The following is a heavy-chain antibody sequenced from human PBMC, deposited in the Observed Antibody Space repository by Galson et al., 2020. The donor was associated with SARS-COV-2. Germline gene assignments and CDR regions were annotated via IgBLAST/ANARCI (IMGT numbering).Heavy chain of an antibody. CDR2: MDWDGDR. CDR3: ARIDSSGCRGNY. D-gene: IGHD6-19*01. CDR1: GFSLSTSGVC. V-gene: IGHV2-70*11. Sequence: RESGPTLVKPTQTLTLTCTFSGFSLSTSGVCVNWIRQPPGKALEWLARMDWDGDRYYSTSLKTRLTISKDTSKNQVVLTMTSMDPVDTATYYCARIDSSGCRGNYWGQGTLVTVSS. J-gene: IGHJ4*02.